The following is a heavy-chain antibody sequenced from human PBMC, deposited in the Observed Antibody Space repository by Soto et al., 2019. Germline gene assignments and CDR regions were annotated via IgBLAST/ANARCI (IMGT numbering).Heavy chain of an antibody. CDR3: AGPNYDYIWVTSHGRAGSAAFDI. CDR2: IIPILGIA. CDR1: GGTFSSYT. V-gene: IGHV1-69*02. Sequence: QVQLVQSGAEVQKPGSYVKVSCKASGGTFSSYTISWVRHSPGQGLEWMGRIIPILGIANNAQKFQGSVMITADKSSSTAYMELSRLRSEDTDVYYCAGPNYDYIWVTSHGRAGSAAFDIWGQGTMVTVSS. J-gene: IGHJ3*02. D-gene: IGHD3-16*01.